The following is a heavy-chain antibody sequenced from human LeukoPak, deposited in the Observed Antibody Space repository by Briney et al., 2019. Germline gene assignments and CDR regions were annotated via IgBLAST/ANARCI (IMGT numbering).Heavy chain of an antibody. D-gene: IGHD4-17*01. J-gene: IGHJ6*03. CDR1: GVSFSGYY. CDR3: ARGATVSYHYYYYYMDV. V-gene: IGHV4-34*01. Sequence: SETLSLTCAVYGVSFSGYYWSWIRQPPGKGLEWIGEINHSGSTNYNPSLKSRVTISVDTSKNQCSLKLSSVTAADTAVYYCARGATVSYHYYYYYMDVWGKGTTVTVSS. CDR2: INHSGST.